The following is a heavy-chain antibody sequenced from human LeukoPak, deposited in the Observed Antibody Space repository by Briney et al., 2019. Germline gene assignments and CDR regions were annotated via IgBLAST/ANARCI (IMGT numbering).Heavy chain of an antibody. Sequence: SETLSLTCTVSGGSISSGDYYWSWIRQPPGKGLEWIGYIYYSGSTYYNPSLKSRVTISVDTSKNQFSLKLSSVTAADTAVYYCARLLYGVYYFDYWGQGTLVTVSS. V-gene: IGHV4-30-4*01. CDR2: IYYSGST. CDR3: ARLLYGVYYFDY. CDR1: GGSISSGDYY. J-gene: IGHJ4*02. D-gene: IGHD4-17*01.